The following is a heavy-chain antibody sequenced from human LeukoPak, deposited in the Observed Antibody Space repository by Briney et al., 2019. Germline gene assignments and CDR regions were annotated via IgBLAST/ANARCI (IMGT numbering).Heavy chain of an antibody. CDR1: GFTFSSYE. V-gene: IGHV3-64D*06. D-gene: IGHD3-10*01. CDR3: VKDRSHYYGSGILFDY. CDR2: ISSNGGST. J-gene: IGHJ4*02. Sequence: TGGSLRLSCAASGFTFSSYEMNWVRQPPGKGLEYVSAISSNGGSTYYADSVKGRFTTSRDNSKNTLYLQMSSRRAEDTAVYYCVKDRSHYYGSGILFDYWGQGTLVTVSS.